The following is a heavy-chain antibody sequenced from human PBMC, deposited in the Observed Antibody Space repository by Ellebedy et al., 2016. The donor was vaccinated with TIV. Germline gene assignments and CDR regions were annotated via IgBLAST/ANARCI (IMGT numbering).Heavy chain of an antibody. CDR2: IKPTGDFI. D-gene: IGHD2-21*01. CDR3: AREIPEAYYFDY. J-gene: IGHJ4*02. CDR1: GYTFTAYY. V-gene: IGHV1-46*01. Sequence: ASVKVSCKASGYTFTAYYIHWVRQAPGQGLEYVGIIKPTGDFIRYSQKSQGRVTLTRDTSTNTVYMELSSLRSEDTAVYYCAREIPEAYYFDYWGQGTLVTVSS.